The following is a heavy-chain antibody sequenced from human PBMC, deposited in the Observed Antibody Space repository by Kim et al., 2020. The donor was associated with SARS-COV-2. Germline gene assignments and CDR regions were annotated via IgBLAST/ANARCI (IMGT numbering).Heavy chain of an antibody. V-gene: IGHV3-23*01. CDR3: AKDQGITIFGVVPPGGYYGMDV. Sequence: GGSLRLSCAASAFTFSSYVMSWVRQAPGKGLEWVSAISGSGGSTYYADSVKGRFTISRDNSKNTLYLQMNSLRAEDTAVYYCAKDQGITIFGVVPPGGYYGMDVWGQGTTVTVSS. J-gene: IGHJ6*02. CDR2: ISGSGGST. D-gene: IGHD3-3*01. CDR1: AFTFSSYV.